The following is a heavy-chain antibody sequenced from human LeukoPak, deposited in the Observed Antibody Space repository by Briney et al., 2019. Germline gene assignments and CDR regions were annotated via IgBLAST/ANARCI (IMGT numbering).Heavy chain of an antibody. CDR2: INHSGST. D-gene: IGHD5-12*01. CDR1: GGSFSGYY. CDR3: ARGHRGAYGDY. J-gene: IGHJ4*02. Sequence: SETLSLTCAVYGGSFSGYYWSWIRQPPGKGLEWIGEINHSGSTNYNPSLKSRVTISVDTSKNQFSLKLSSVPAADTAVYYCARGHRGAYGDYWGQGTLVTVSS. V-gene: IGHV4-34*01.